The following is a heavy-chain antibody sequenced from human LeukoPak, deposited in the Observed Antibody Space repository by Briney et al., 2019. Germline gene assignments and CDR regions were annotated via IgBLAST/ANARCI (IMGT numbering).Heavy chain of an antibody. CDR3: ARSIKAVAVEGAFDI. CDR1: GDSVSSNSAA. D-gene: IGHD6-19*01. Sequence: SQTLSLTCAISGDSVSSNSAAWNWIRQSPSRGLEWLGRTYYRSKLYNDYAVSVKSRITINPDTSKNQFSLQLNSVTAADTAVYYCARSIKAVAVEGAFDIWGQGTMVTVSS. CDR2: TYYRSKLYN. J-gene: IGHJ3*02. V-gene: IGHV6-1*01.